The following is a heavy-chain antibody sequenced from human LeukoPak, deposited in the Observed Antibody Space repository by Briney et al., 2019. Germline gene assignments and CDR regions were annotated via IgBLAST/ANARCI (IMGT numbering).Heavy chain of an antibody. Sequence: PSETLSLTCTVSGGSISNYYWGGIRQPPGKGLGWIGSIYYTGNTYYNASLKSRVTISIDTSKNQISLRLTSVTATDTAMYYCARQTGSGLFTLPGGQGTLVTVSS. J-gene: IGHJ4*02. V-gene: IGHV4-39*01. CDR1: GGSISNYY. CDR2: IYYTGNT. CDR3: ARQTGSGLFTLP. D-gene: IGHD3/OR15-3a*01.